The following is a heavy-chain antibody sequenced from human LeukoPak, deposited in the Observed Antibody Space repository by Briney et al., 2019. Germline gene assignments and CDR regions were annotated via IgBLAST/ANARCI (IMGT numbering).Heavy chain of an antibody. CDR1: GYRFSNYW. V-gene: IGHV5-51*01. D-gene: IGHD3-10*01. J-gene: IGHJ6*03. Sequence: TGESLKISCKGSGYRFSNYWIGWVRQMSGKGLEWMGIIYPGGSDTRYSPSFQGQVTISADKSISTAYLQWSSLKASDTAMYYCARTGMYYYGSGSYRYYYYYMDVWGKGTTVTISS. CDR3: ARTGMYYYGSGSYRYYYYYMDV. CDR2: IYPGGSDT.